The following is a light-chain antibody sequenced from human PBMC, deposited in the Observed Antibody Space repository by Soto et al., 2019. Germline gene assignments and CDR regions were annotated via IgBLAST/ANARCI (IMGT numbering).Light chain of an antibody. CDR2: AAS. CDR3: QKYDSAPWT. Sequence: DIQMTQSPSSLSASVGDRVTITCRAIQGISNNLAWYQQKPGKVPKVLIYAASTLHSGVPSRFSGSGSGTDFTLTISSLQPEDVATYYCQKYDSAPWTFGQGTKVDIK. V-gene: IGKV1-27*01. J-gene: IGKJ1*01. CDR1: QGISNN.